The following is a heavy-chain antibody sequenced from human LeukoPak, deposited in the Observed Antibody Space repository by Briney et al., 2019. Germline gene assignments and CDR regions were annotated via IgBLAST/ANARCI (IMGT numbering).Heavy chain of an antibody. CDR3: ARGQVVFGGSYYFDY. D-gene: IGHD1-26*01. J-gene: IGHJ4*02. V-gene: IGHV4-59*12. CDR1: GGSISPYY. CDR2: IHYSGRT. Sequence: PSETLSLTCSASGGSISPYYWSWIRQPPGKGPEWIGFIHYSGRTNYNPSLKSRVTMSVDTSKNQFSLKLSSVTAADTAVYYCARGQVVFGGSYYFDYWGQGTLVTVSS.